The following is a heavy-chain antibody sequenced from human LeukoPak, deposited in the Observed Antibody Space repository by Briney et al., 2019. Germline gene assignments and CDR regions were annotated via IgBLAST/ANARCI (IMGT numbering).Heavy chain of an antibody. V-gene: IGHV1-2*02. Sequence: ASVKVSCKASGYTFTGYYMHWVRQAPGQGLEWMGWINPNSGGTNYAQKFQGRVTMTRDTSISTAYMELSRLRSDDTAVYYCARDIRRYYCYYMDVWGKGTTVTVSS. CDR1: GYTFTGYY. CDR3: ARDIRRYYCYYMDV. J-gene: IGHJ6*03. CDR2: INPNSGGT.